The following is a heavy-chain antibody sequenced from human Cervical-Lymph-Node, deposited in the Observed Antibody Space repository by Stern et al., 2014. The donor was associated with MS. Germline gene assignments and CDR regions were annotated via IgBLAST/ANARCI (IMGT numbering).Heavy chain of an antibody. D-gene: IGHD3-3*01. CDR2: ISDDGSNK. CDR1: GFTFRTHG. J-gene: IGHJ4*02. Sequence: VQLVESGGGVVQPGRSLRLSCATSGFTFRTHGMHWVRQAPGKELEWVAAISDDGSNKFYADSVKGRFNISRDYSKNTLYLQMNSLRPNDTAAYYCAKERRTLFGALIYYFDNWGQGTLVTVSS. CDR3: AKERRTLFGALIYYFDN. V-gene: IGHV3-30*18.